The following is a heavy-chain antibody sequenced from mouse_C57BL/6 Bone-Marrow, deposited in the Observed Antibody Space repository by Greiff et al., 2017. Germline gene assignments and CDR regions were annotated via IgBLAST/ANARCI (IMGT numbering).Heavy chain of an antibody. D-gene: IGHD2-14*01. CDR1: GYTFTSYW. Sequence: QVQLQQPGAELVMPGASVKLSCKASGYTFTSYWMHWVKQRPGQGLEWIGDIDPSDSYTNYNQKFKGKSTLTVDKSSSTAYMQLSSLTSEDSAVYYCARGGRVRPPFDYWGQGTTLTVSS. V-gene: IGHV1-69*01. CDR2: IDPSDSYT. CDR3: ARGGRVRPPFDY. J-gene: IGHJ2*01.